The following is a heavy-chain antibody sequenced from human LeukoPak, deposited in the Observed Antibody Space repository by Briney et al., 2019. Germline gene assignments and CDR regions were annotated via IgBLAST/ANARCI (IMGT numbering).Heavy chain of an antibody. V-gene: IGHV4-39*01. CDR1: GGSISSSSHY. J-gene: IGHJ4*02. CDR2: IYYSGTT. D-gene: IGHD2/OR15-2a*01. Sequence: PSETLSLTCTVSGGSISSSSHYWAWIRQPPGTGLEWTGSIYYSGTTFYNPSLKSRLTISVDTSNNQFSLKLSSVTAADTAVYYCARRVIVATLDYWGQGTLVTVSS. CDR3: ARRVIVATLDY.